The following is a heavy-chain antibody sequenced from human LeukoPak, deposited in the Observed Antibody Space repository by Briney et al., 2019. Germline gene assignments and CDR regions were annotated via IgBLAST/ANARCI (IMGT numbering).Heavy chain of an antibody. D-gene: IGHD6-19*01. CDR3: ARGRPTDSSGWYQQDLYYFDY. CDR1: GGSFSGYY. Sequence: PSETLSLTCAVYGGSFSGYYWGWIRQPPGKGLEWIGSIYYSGSTNYNPSLKSRVTISVDTSKNQFSLKLSSVTAADTAVYYCARGRPTDSSGWYQQDLYYFDYWGQGTLVTVSS. CDR2: IYYSGST. V-gene: IGHV4-34*01. J-gene: IGHJ4*02.